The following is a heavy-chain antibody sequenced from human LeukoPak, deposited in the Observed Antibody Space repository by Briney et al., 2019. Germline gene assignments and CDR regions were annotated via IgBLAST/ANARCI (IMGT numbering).Heavy chain of an antibody. CDR2: ISGSGGST. Sequence: GGSLRLSCAASGFIFSSYAMSWVRQAPGQGLEWVSAISGSGGSTYYADSVKGRFTISRDNSKNTLYLQMNSLRAEDTAVYYCARDPYYYMDVWGKGTTVTVSS. CDR3: ARDPYYYMDV. J-gene: IGHJ6*03. CDR1: GFIFSSYA. V-gene: IGHV3-23*01.